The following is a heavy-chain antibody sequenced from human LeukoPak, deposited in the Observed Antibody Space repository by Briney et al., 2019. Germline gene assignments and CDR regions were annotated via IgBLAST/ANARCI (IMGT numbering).Heavy chain of an antibody. CDR1: GFTFSSYA. CDR3: ARDVLTIAAARHNWFDP. J-gene: IGHJ5*02. D-gene: IGHD6-13*01. V-gene: IGHV3-23*01. Sequence: RAGGSLRLSCAASGFTFSSYAMSWVRQAPGKGLERVSAISGSGGSTYYADSVKGRFTISRDNTKNTLYLQMNSLRAEDTAVYYCARDVLTIAAARHNWFDPWGQGTLVTVSS. CDR2: ISGSGGST.